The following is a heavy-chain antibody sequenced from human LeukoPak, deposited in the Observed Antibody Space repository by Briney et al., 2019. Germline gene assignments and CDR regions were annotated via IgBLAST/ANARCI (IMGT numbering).Heavy chain of an antibody. CDR3: ARAVHYSGTSDQYTGGWYYFDF. J-gene: IGHJ4*02. Sequence: SETLSLTCNVFGDSMNNYYWSWIRQPPGKGLEWIGNINDSGSTNSNPSLKRRATISVDMSRKHFFLDLSSATAADTAVYYCARAVHYSGTSDQYTGGWYYFDFWGQGTLVTVSS. D-gene: IGHD3-10*01. CDR1: GDSMNNYY. V-gene: IGHV4-59*01. CDR2: INDSGST.